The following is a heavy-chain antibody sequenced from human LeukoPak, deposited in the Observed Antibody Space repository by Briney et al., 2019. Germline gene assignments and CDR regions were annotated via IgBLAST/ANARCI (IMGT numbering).Heavy chain of an antibody. V-gene: IGHV4-59*08. J-gene: IGHJ4*02. Sequence: PSETLSLTCTVSGGSISSYYWSWIRQPPGKGLEWIGYIYYSGSTNYNPSLKSRVTISVDTSKNQFSLKLSSVTAADTAVYYCARLGAMVDYWDQGTLVTVSS. CDR3: ARLGAMVDY. CDR1: GGSISSYY. CDR2: IYYSGST. D-gene: IGHD1-26*01.